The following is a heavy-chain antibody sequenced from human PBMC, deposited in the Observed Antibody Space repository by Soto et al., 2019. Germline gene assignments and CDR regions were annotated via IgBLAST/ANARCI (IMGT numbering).Heavy chain of an antibody. V-gene: IGHV4-39*01. D-gene: IGHD4-17*01. CDR2: IYYSGST. Sequence: LSLTCTVSGGSISSSSYYWGWIRQPPGKGLEGIGSIYYSGSTYYNPSLKSRVTISVDTSKNQFSLKLSSVTAADTAVYYCASRTMVTTIDYYYYFMDFWGKGTTVIVSS. CDR3: ASRTMVTTIDYYYYFMDF. CDR1: GGSISSSSYY. J-gene: IGHJ6*03.